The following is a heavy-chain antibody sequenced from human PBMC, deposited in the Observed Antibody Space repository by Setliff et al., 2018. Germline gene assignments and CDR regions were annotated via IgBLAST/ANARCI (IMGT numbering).Heavy chain of an antibody. CDR3: AKSWVVPAAITFSGFDP. CDR2: IYHSGST. J-gene: IGHJ5*02. Sequence: SETLSLTCAVSGGSISSSNWWSWVRQPPGKGLEWIGEIYHSGSTNYNPSLKSRVTISVDKSKNQFSLKLSSVTAADTAVYYCAKSWVVPAAITFSGFDPWGQGTLVTVSS. D-gene: IGHD2-2*01. V-gene: IGHV4-4*02. CDR1: GGSISSSNW.